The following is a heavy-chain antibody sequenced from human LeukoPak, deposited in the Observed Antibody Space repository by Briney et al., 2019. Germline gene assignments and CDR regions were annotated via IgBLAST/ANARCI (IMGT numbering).Heavy chain of an antibody. J-gene: IGHJ4*02. CDR2: ISYDGSNK. CDR3: AKASSGYYYVMPTD. V-gene: IGHV3-30*18. D-gene: IGHD3-22*01. CDR1: GFAFSSYG. Sequence: GGSLRLSCAASGFAFSSYGMHWVRQAPGKGLEWVAVISYDGSNKYYADSVKGRFTISRDNSKNTLYLQMNSLRAEDTAVYYCAKASSGYYYVMPTDWGQGTLVTVSS.